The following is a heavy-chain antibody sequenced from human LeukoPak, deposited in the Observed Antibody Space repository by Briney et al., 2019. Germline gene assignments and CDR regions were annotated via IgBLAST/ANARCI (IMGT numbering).Heavy chain of an antibody. CDR2: ISGSGGST. Sequence: GGSLRLSCAASGFTFSSYAMSWVRQAPGKGLEWVSAISGSGGSTYYADSLKGRFTISRDNSKNTLYLQMNSLRAEDTAVYYCAKDRKFSRVTTGQHDYWGQGTLVTVSS. J-gene: IGHJ4*02. V-gene: IGHV3-23*01. CDR1: GFTFSSYA. CDR3: AKDRKFSRVTTGQHDY. D-gene: IGHD3-9*01.